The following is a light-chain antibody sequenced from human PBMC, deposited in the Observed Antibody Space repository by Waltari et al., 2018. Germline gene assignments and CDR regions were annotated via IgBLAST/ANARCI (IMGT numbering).Light chain of an antibody. V-gene: IGKV1-9*01. J-gene: IGKJ4*01. Sequence: DIQVTQSPSFLSASVGDRITITCRASRGISRYLAWYQHKPGKAPKILIYASSTLQSGVPSRFGGSGSGTEFTLTISSLEPEDFATYYCQHLGSAPLTFGGGTKVEI. CDR1: RGISRY. CDR3: QHLGSAPLT. CDR2: ASS.